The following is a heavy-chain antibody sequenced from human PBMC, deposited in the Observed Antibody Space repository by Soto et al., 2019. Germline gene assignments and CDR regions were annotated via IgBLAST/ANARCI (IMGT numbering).Heavy chain of an antibody. J-gene: IGHJ4*02. Sequence: GGSLRLSCAASGFTFSNAWMNWVRQAPGKGLEWVGRIKSKTDGGTTDYAAPVKGRFTISRDDSKNTLYLQMNSLKTEDTAVYYCTTAPLPRARNFDYWGQGTLVTVSS. CDR1: GFTFSNAW. CDR2: IKSKTDGGTT. V-gene: IGHV3-15*07. CDR3: TTAPLPRARNFDY.